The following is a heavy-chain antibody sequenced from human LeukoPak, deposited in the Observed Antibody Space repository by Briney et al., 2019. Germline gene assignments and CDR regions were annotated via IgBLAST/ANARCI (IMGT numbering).Heavy chain of an antibody. CDR3: ARDRYCTNGVCYKRYFDL. V-gene: IGHV4-34*01. D-gene: IGHD2-8*01. Sequence: PSETLSLTCAVYGGSFSGYYWSWIRQPPGKWRECMGEINHSGSTNYNPSLKSRVTISVDTSKNQFSLKLRSVTAADTAVYYCARDRYCTNGVCYKRYFDLWGRGTLVTVSS. CDR2: INHSGST. J-gene: IGHJ2*01. CDR1: GGSFSGYY.